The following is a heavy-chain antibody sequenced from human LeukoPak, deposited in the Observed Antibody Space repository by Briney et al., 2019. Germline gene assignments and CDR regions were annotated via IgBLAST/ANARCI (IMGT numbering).Heavy chain of an antibody. J-gene: IGHJ5*02. V-gene: IGHV3-11*01. CDR3: AAAWYCDDASCSLRTGFDP. CDR1: GFTFSDYY. D-gene: IGHD2-2*01. CDR2: ISSSGSTI. Sequence: GGSLRLSCAASGFTFSDYYMSWIRQAPGKGLEWVSYISSSGSTIYYADSVKGRFTISRDNAKNSLYLQMNSLRSEDTAVYYCAAAWYCDDASCSLRTGFDPWGQGTLVTVSS.